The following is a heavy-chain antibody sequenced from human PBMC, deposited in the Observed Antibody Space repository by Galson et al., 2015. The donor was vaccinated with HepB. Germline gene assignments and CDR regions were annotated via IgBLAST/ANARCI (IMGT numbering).Heavy chain of an antibody. J-gene: IGHJ6*02. CDR2: IIPIFGTA. V-gene: IGHV1-69*06. CDR1: GGTFSSYA. Sequence: SVKVSCKASGGTFSSYAISWVRQAPGQGLEWMGGIIPIFGTANYAQKFQGRVTITADKSTSTAYMELSSLRSEDTAVYYCARDKGTDDILTGYYTRYYYYGMDVWGQGTTVTVSS. D-gene: IGHD3-9*01. CDR3: ARDKGTDDILTGYYTRYYYYGMDV.